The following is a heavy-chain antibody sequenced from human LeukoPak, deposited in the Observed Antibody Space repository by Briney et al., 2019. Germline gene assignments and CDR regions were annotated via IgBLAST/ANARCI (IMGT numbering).Heavy chain of an antibody. Sequence: SETLSLTCTVSGGSISSDYWGWIRQPPGQGLEWIGYAYHRGNTNYNPSLKSRVTISVDTSKNQFSLKLSSVTAADTAVYYCAGPTTGVFDIWGQGTMVAVSS. J-gene: IGHJ3*02. V-gene: IGHV4-59*01. CDR3: AGPTTGVFDI. CDR2: AYHRGNT. D-gene: IGHD1-1*01. CDR1: GGSISSDY.